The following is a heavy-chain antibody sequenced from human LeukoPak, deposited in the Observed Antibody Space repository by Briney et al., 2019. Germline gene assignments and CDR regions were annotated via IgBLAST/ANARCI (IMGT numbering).Heavy chain of an antibody. J-gene: IGHJ6*02. CDR3: ARALGYDFWSGLYYYYGMDV. Sequence: ASVKVSRKASGYTFTSYGISWVRQAPGQGLEWMGWISAYNGNTNYAQKLQGRVTMTTDTSTSTAYMELRSLRSDDTAVYYCARALGYDFWSGLYYYYGMDVWGQGTTVTVSS. V-gene: IGHV1-18*01. D-gene: IGHD3-3*01. CDR2: ISAYNGNT. CDR1: GYTFTSYG.